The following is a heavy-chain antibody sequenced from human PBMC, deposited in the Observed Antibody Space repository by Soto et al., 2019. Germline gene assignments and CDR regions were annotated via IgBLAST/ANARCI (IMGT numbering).Heavy chain of an antibody. CDR2: IRQDGGSQ. CDR1: GLTFTTYW. CDR3: VRDGLDYYDTERLYFDN. V-gene: IGHV3-7*01. Sequence: PGGSLRLSCVVSGLTFTTYWMSWVRQAPGKGLEWVANIRQDGGSQYYVDSVKGRFTISRDNAKNSLYLQMNSLRAEDTATYYCVRDGLDYYDTERLYFDNRGQGTLVTDSS. D-gene: IGHD3-22*01. J-gene: IGHJ4*02.